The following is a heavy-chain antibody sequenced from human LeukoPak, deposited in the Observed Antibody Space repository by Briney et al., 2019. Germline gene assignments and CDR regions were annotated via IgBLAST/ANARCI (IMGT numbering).Heavy chain of an antibody. Sequence: SETLSLTCTVSGGSISSYYWSWIRQPPGKGLEWIGRIHSNGSTNYNPSLKSRLTMSVDMSKNQFSLKLTTVTAADTAVYYCARQRGYHYDSTTNRFSDLWGQGTRVTVSS. CDR3: ARQRGYHYDSTTNRFSDL. D-gene: IGHD3-22*01. CDR2: IHSNGST. CDR1: GGSISSYY. V-gene: IGHV4-4*09. J-gene: IGHJ5*02.